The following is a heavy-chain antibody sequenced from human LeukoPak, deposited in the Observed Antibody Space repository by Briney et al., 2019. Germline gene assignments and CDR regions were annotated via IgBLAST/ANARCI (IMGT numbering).Heavy chain of an antibody. V-gene: IGHV3-23*01. CDR2: LSGSGGST. J-gene: IGHJ4*02. CDR1: GFPFSSYA. D-gene: IGHD3-3*01. Sequence: GGSLRLSCAASGFPFSSYAMSWVRQAPGGGLEWVSSLSGSGGSTYYADSVKGRFTISRDNSKDTLYLQMHSLRGEDTAVYFCAKDRDYDFWSGYYWDNWGQGTLVTVSS. CDR3: AKDRDYDFWSGYYWDN.